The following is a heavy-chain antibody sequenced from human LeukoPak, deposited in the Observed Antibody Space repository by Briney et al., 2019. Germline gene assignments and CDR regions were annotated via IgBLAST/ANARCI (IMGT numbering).Heavy chain of an antibody. Sequence: ASVKVSCKASGYTFTSYGIGWVRQAPGQGLEWMGWISAYNGNTNYAQKLQGRVTMTTDTSTSTAYMELRSLRSDDTAVYYCARHEGYCSSTSCYKAYLNYWGQGTLVTVSS. V-gene: IGHV1-18*01. D-gene: IGHD2-2*02. CDR3: ARHEGYCSSTSCYKAYLNY. CDR2: ISAYNGNT. J-gene: IGHJ4*02. CDR1: GYTFTSYG.